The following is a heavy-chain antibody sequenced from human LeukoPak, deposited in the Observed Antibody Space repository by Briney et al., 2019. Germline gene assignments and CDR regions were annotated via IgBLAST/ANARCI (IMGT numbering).Heavy chain of an antibody. D-gene: IGHD3-22*01. CDR1: GDSIRSSNYY. CDR2: IYYSGST. CDR3: ARLFYYDSSGPPS. Sequence: SKTLSLTCNVFGDSIRSSNYYWGWIRQPPGKGLEWIGSIYYSGSTYYNPSLKSRVTISVDTSNNQFSLKLRSAIATDTAVYYCARLFYYDSSGPPSWGQGTLVTVSS. V-gene: IGHV4-39*01. J-gene: IGHJ5*02.